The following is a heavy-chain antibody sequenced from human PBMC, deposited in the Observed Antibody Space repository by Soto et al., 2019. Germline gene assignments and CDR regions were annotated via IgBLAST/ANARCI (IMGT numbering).Heavy chain of an antibody. CDR2: ITLSGSTT. CDR1: GFIFSDYA. Sequence: GGSLRLSCAASGFIFSDYAMTWVRQAPGKGLEWASSITLSGSTTYYVDSVKGRFTISRDNSKKMSYLQMNSLRAEDTAVYYCAAPQYQLKSDYYYGMDVWGRGTTVTVSS. J-gene: IGHJ6*02. V-gene: IGHV3-23*01. D-gene: IGHD1-1*01. CDR3: AAPQYQLKSDYYYGMDV.